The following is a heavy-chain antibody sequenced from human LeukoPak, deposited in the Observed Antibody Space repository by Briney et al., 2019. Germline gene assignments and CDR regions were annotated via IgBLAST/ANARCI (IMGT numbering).Heavy chain of an antibody. V-gene: IGHV3-23*01. CDR2: INGGGDST. Sequence: GGSLRLSCEASGFIFNRYAMNWVRQAPGKGLEWVSGINGGGDSTYYADSVKGRFIISRDSSKNTLYLQMNSLRVEDTAAYYCARRAGAYSHPYDYWGQGTLVTVSS. CDR3: ARRAGAYSHPYDY. CDR1: GFIFNRYA. J-gene: IGHJ4*02. D-gene: IGHD4/OR15-4a*01.